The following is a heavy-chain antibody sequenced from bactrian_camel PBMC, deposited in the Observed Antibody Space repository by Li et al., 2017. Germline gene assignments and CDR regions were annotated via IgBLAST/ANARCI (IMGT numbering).Heavy chain of an antibody. V-gene: IGHV3-3*01. CDR1: RDTDATYC. Sequence: HVQLVESGGGSVQAGGSLTLSCAASRDTDATYCMAWFRQVLQNEREAVATVYSSGHTTFLADSVKDGFTISQDDAKNTLYLRMLDLKPEDTAMYYCAADPIPFACAKWQHKYPYWGPGTQVTVS. J-gene: IGHJ4*01. D-gene: IGHD7*01. CDR2: VYSSGHTT. CDR3: AADPIPFACAKWQHKYPY.